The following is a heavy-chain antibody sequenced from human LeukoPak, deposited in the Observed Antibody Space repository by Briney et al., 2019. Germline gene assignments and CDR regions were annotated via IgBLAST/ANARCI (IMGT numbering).Heavy chain of an antibody. V-gene: IGHV3-7*01. CDR3: ARNDFWSGSDY. D-gene: IGHD3-3*01. Sequence: ETLSLTCAVSGGSISSSNWWSWVRQAPGKGLEWVANIKQDGSEKYYVDSVKGRFTISRDNAKNSLYLQMNSLRAEDTAVYYCARNDFWSGSDYWGQGTLVTVSS. CDR1: GGSISSSNW. J-gene: IGHJ4*02. CDR2: IKQDGSEK.